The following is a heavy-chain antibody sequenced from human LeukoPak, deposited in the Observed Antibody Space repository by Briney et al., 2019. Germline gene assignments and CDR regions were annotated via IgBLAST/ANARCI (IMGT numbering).Heavy chain of an antibody. Sequence: GASVKVSCKASGYTFTGYYMHWVRQAPGQGLEWMGWINPNSGGTNYAQKFQGRVTMTRDTSISTAYMELSSLRSEDTAVYYCARGFPGDRAPLQTFDYWGQGTLVTVSS. V-gene: IGHV1-2*02. CDR2: INPNSGGT. D-gene: IGHD3-10*01. CDR1: GYTFTGYY. CDR3: ARGFPGDRAPLQTFDY. J-gene: IGHJ4*02.